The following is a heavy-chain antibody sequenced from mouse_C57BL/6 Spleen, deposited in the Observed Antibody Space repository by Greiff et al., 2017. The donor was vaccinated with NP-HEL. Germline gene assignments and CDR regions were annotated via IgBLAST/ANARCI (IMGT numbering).Heavy chain of an antibody. Sequence: QVQLQQPGAELVMPGASVKLSCKASGYTFTSYWMHWVKQRPGQGLEWIGEIDPSDSYTNYNQKFKGKSTLTVDKSSSTAYMQLSSLTSEDSAVYYGARGTTVVATDYWGQGTTLTVSS. J-gene: IGHJ2*01. CDR2: IDPSDSYT. V-gene: IGHV1-69*01. CDR3: ARGTTVVATDY. D-gene: IGHD1-1*01. CDR1: GYTFTSYW.